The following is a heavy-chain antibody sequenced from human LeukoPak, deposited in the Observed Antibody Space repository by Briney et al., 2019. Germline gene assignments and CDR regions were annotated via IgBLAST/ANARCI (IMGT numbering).Heavy chain of an antibody. Sequence: GGSLRLSCATSQFTFNKYVMHWVREAPGRGLGCVSFVRYDGTTNQYSDSVNGRFFTSRDNSRDMLFLRMNNLSSDDTAVYYCAKGGPSVAATFDHWGQGTRVIVSS. CDR1: QFTFNKYV. CDR3: AKGGPSVAATFDH. CDR2: VRYDGTTN. J-gene: IGHJ4*02. D-gene: IGHD6-19*01. V-gene: IGHV3-30*02.